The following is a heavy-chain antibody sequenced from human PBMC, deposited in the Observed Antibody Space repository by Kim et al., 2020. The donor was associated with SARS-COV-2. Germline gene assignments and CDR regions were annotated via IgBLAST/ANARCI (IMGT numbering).Heavy chain of an antibody. D-gene: IGHD6-13*01. CDR2: K. CDR3: ARDLAAAGSS. J-gene: IGHJ4*02. V-gene: IGHV3-7*03. Sequence: KHYVDSVKGRFIISRDNAKNSLYLQMNSLRAEDTAVYYCARDLAAAGSSWGQGTLVTVSS.